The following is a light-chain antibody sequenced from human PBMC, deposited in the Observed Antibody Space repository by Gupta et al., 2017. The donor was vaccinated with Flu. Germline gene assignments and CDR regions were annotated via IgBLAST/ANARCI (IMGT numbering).Light chain of an antibody. CDR1: SSDISNYNY. V-gene: IGLV2-14*01. CDR3: RSYTNSNTVVV. J-gene: IGLJ2*01. Sequence: SSDISNYNYVSWYQQHPGKAPQLMIFEVSNRPSGVTHRFSGSKSGTTASLTISGLQAEDEADYYCRSYTNSNTVVVFGGGTKLTVL. CDR2: EVS.